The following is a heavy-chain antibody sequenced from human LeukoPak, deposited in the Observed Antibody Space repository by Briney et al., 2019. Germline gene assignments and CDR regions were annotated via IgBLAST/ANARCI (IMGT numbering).Heavy chain of an antibody. Sequence: SETLSLTCTVSGGSISSYYWSWIRQPPGKGLEGIGYIYYSGSTNYNPSLKSRVTISVDRSKNQFSLKLSSVTAADTAVYYCARDSDYGSGSLLDIWGQGTLVTVS. V-gene: IGHV4-59*12. J-gene: IGHJ4*02. CDR3: ARDSDYGSGSLLDI. CDR2: IYYSGST. CDR1: GGSISSYY. D-gene: IGHD3-10*01.